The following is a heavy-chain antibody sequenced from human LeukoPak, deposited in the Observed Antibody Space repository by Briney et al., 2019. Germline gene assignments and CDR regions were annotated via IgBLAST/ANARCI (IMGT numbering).Heavy chain of an antibody. Sequence: SETLSLTCTVSGGSIKNYYWTWIRQPPGKGLEWIGYIYYSGSTSSNPSLKSRVTISVDTSKNQFSLRLKYVAAADTAVYYCARDVPRGTGYMDVWGKGATVTVSS. D-gene: IGHD3-10*01. J-gene: IGHJ6*03. V-gene: IGHV4-59*01. CDR3: ARDVPRGTGYMDV. CDR2: IYYSGST. CDR1: GGSIKNYY.